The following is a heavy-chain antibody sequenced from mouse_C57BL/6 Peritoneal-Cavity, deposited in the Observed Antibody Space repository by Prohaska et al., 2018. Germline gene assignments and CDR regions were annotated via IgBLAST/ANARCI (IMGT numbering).Heavy chain of an antibody. Sequence: QSTGKSLEWIGDINPNNVGTIYNQKFKGKATLTVDKSSSTAYMELRRLTSKDTAVYYCARAFAYWGQGTLVTVSA. CDR3: ARAFAY. V-gene: IGHV1-18*01. J-gene: IGHJ3*01. CDR2: INPNNVGT.